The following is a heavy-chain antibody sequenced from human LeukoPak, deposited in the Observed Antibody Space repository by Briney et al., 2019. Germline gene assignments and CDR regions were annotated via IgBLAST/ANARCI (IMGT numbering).Heavy chain of an antibody. V-gene: IGHV1-2*02. J-gene: IGHJ4*02. CDR3: ARVMWDGDYFDY. CDR2: INPNSGGT. Sequence: GASVKVSCKASGYTFTGYYMHWVRQAPGQGLGWMGWINPNSGGTNYAQKFQGRVTMTRDTSISTAYMELSRLRSDDTAVYYCARVMWDGDYFDYWGQGTLVTVSS. D-gene: IGHD1-26*01. CDR1: GYTFTGYY.